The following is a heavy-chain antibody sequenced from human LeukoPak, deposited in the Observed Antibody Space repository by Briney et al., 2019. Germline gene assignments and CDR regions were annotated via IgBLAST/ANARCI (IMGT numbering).Heavy chain of an antibody. V-gene: IGHV3-23*01. CDR3: AKDRDPGGRIVGATYFQH. Sequence: GGSLRLSCAASGFTFSGYAMSWVRQAPGKGVEGVSAFSGSGGSTYYADSVKGRFTISRDNSKNTLYLQMNSLRAEDTAVYYCAKDRDPGGRIVGATYFQHWGQGTLVTVSS. CDR1: GFTFSGYA. CDR2: FSGSGGST. D-gene: IGHD1-26*01. J-gene: IGHJ1*01.